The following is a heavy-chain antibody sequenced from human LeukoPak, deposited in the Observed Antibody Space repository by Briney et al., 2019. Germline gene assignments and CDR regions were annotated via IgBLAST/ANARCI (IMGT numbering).Heavy chain of an antibody. J-gene: IGHJ4*02. Sequence: GGSLRLSCAASGFTFSSYNINWVRQAPGKGLEWVSYISSSRRTISYADSVKGRFTISRDNAKNSLYLQMNSLRAEDTAVYYCARLNYSSSSSSDYWGQGTLVTVSS. V-gene: IGHV3-48*01. CDR2: ISSSRRTI. D-gene: IGHD6-6*01. CDR3: ARLNYSSSSSSDY. CDR1: GFTFSSYN.